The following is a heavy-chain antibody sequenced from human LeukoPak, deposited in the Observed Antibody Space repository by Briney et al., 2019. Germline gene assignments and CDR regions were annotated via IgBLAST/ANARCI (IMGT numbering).Heavy chain of an antibody. J-gene: IGHJ4*02. Sequence: GGSLRLSCAASGFTFSSYWMSWVRQAPGKGLEWVANINQDGSEKYYVDSVKGRFTISRDNAKNSVYLQMNSLRAEDTAVYYCARTGGWPLPHFDYWGQGTLVTVSS. D-gene: IGHD6-19*01. V-gene: IGHV3-7*01. CDR1: GFTFSSYW. CDR3: ARTGGWPLPHFDY. CDR2: INQDGSEK.